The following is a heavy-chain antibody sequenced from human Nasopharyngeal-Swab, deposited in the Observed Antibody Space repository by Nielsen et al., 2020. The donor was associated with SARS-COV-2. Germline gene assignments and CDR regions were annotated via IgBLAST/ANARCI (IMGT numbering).Heavy chain of an antibody. D-gene: IGHD2-2*01. CDR3: TRGRYCNTTSCYAAYYYHYVDV. V-gene: IGHV3-30-3*01. J-gene: IGHJ6*03. Sequence: GESLKISCAASGFTLSSYAVHWVRQAPGKGLEWVAVISYDGSNKYYADSVKGRFPISRDNSKNTLYLQMDSLRAEDTAVYYCTRGRYCNTTSCYAAYYYHYVDVWGKGTMVTVSS. CDR1: GFTLSSYA. CDR2: ISYDGSNK.